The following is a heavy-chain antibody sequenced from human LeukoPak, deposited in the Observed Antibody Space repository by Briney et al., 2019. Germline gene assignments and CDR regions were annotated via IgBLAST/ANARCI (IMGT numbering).Heavy chain of an antibody. CDR2: ISSSSSYI. J-gene: IGHJ4*02. CDR1: GFTFSSYG. CDR3: ARSEATYYGTTASIDF. V-gene: IGHV3-21*01. Sequence: GESLRLSCVASGFTFSSYGINWVRQAPGKGLEWVSSISSSSSYIFYADSVKGRFTISRDNAKNSLYLQMNSLRAEDTAVYYCARSEATYYGTTASIDFWGQGTLVTVSS. D-gene: IGHD2/OR15-2a*01.